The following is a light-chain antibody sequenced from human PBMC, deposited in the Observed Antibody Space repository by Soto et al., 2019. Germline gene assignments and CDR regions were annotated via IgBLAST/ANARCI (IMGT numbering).Light chain of an antibody. CDR2: GAS. CDR3: QQYNSWPSWT. J-gene: IGKJ1*01. V-gene: IGKV3-15*01. CDR1: QSVSSSY. Sequence: EIVLTQSPGTLSLSPGERATLSCRASQSVSSSYLAWYQKKPGQAPRLLIYGASTRATGIPARFSGSGSGTELTLTISRLQSEDFAVYFCQQYNSWPSWTFGQGTKVDIK.